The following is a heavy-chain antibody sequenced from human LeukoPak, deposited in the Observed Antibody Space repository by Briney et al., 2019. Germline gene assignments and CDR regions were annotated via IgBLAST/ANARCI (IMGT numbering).Heavy chain of an antibody. J-gene: IGHJ5*02. V-gene: IGHV3-30*18. Sequence: GRSLRLSCAASGFTFSSYGMHWVRQAPGKGLEWVAVISYDGSNKYYADSVKGRFTISRDNSKNTLYLQMNSLRAEDTAVYYCAKDLGIVVVPAAPAFDPWGQGTLVTVSS. CDR2: ISYDGSNK. CDR3: AKDLGIVVVPAAPAFDP. D-gene: IGHD2-2*01. CDR1: GFTFSSYG.